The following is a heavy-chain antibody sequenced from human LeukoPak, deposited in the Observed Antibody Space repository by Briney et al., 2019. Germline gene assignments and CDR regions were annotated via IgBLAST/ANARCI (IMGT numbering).Heavy chain of an antibody. Sequence: PGGSLRLSCAASGFTVSSNYMSWVRQAPGKGLEWVSVIYSGGSTYYADSVKGRFTISRDNSKNTLYLQMNSLRAEDTAVYYCAREDIVVVPAARPIYYYYGMDVWGQGTTVTVSS. D-gene: IGHD2-2*01. CDR1: GFTVSSNY. J-gene: IGHJ6*02. CDR3: AREDIVVVPAARPIYYYYGMDV. V-gene: IGHV3-66*01. CDR2: IYSGGST.